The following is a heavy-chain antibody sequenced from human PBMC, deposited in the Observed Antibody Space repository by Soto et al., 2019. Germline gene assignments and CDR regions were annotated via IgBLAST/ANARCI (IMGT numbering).Heavy chain of an antibody. CDR2: IRSSSSYI. CDR1: GFTFSNYY. D-gene: IGHD3-10*01. Sequence: QVQLVESGGGLVKPGGSLRLSCAASGFTFSNYYMRWNRQAPGKGLEWVSYIRSSSSYINYADSVKGRFTLSRDNAKNSLYLQMNSLRAEDTAVYYCAGGQLWFGIHYNYYGMDVWGQGTTVTVSS. J-gene: IGHJ6*02. CDR3: AGGQLWFGIHYNYYGMDV. V-gene: IGHV3-11*05.